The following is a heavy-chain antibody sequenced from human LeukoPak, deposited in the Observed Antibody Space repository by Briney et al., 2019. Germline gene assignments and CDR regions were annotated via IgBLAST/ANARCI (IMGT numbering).Heavy chain of an antibody. CDR3: ARKAYGLDV. Sequence: GGSLRLSCAPSGFTFSSYWMSWVRQAPGKGLEWVANIKQDGSEKYYVDSVKGRFTISRDNAKNSQYLQMNSLRADDTAVYYCARKAYGLDVWGKGTTVTVSS. CDR1: GFTFSSYW. J-gene: IGHJ6*04. CDR2: IKQDGSEK. V-gene: IGHV3-7*03.